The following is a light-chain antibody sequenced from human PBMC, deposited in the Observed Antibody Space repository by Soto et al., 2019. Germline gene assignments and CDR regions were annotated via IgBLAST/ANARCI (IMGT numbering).Light chain of an antibody. CDR3: QQYYSYRPVT. CDR1: QGISSY. J-gene: IGKJ5*01. CDR2: GAS. Sequence: IQLTQSPSSLSASVGDRVTITCRASQGISSYLAWYQQKPGKAPNLLIYGASTLQSGVPSRFSGSGSGTDFTLTISCLQSEDFATYYCQQYYSYRPVTFGQGTRLEI. V-gene: IGKV1-9*01.